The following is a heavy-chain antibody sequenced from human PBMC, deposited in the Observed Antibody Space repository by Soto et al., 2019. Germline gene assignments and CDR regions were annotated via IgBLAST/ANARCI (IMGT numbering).Heavy chain of an antibody. D-gene: IGHD3-22*01. J-gene: IGHJ6*02. CDR2: ISGSGGTT. V-gene: IGHV3-23*01. Sequence: EVQLLESGGGLVQPGGSLRLSCAASGFTFSSYSMIWVRQAPGKGLEWVSAISGSGGTTYYADSVKGRFTISRDNSKNQLYLQMNSLRAEGTAVYYCAKGGVGYYDSTGYYLYYYYGMDVWGQGTTVTVSS. CDR1: GFTFSSYS. CDR3: AKGGVGYYDSTGYYLYYYYGMDV.